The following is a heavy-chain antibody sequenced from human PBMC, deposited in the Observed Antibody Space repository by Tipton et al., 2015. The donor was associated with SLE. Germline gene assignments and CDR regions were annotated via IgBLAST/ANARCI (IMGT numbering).Heavy chain of an antibody. CDR2: IYYSGST. J-gene: IGHJ4*02. Sequence: TLSLSCTVSGGSISSYYWSWIRQPPGKGLEWIGYIYYSGSTNYSPSLKSRVTISVDTSKNQFSLKLSSVTAADTAVYYCARATVAGMGYWGQGTLVTVSS. CDR1: GGSISSYY. CDR3: ARATVAGMGY. V-gene: IGHV4-59*08. D-gene: IGHD6-19*01.